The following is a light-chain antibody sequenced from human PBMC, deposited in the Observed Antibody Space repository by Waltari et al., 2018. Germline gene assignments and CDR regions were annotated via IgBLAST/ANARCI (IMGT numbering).Light chain of an antibody. CDR2: EVT. V-gene: IGLV2-8*01. J-gene: IGLJ2*01. CDR3: TSYAVTKVV. CDR1: SSAIGGYHS. Sequence: QSVLTQPPSASGFLGQSVAISRTGTSSAIGGYHSVSWYQQHPGKAPKLLIYEVTKRPSGVPDRFSGSKSGNTASLTVSGLQAEDEADYYCTSYAVTKVVFGGGTKLTVL.